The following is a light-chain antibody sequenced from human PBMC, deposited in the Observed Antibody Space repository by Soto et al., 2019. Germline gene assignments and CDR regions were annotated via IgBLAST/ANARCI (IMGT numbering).Light chain of an antibody. J-gene: IGKJ4*01. CDR1: QSISNW. CDR3: QQYCGYSFT. CDR2: KAS. Sequence: DIQMTQSPSTLSASVGDRVTITCRASQSISNWLAWYQQKPGKAPKLLIYKASSLESGVPSRFSGSESGTEFTLTISSLQPDDFATYYCQQYCGYSFTFGGGTKVEIK. V-gene: IGKV1-5*03.